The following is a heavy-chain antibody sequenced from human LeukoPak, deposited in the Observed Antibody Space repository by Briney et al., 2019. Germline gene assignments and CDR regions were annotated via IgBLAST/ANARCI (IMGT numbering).Heavy chain of an antibody. CDR2: INHSGST. Sequence: SETLPLTCTVSGGSISSSSYYWAWIRQPPGKGLEWIGEINHSGSTNYNPSLKSRVTISVDTSKKQFSLKLSSVTAADTAVYYCVTYYFDSSGPKKNYWGQGTLVTVSS. D-gene: IGHD3-22*01. V-gene: IGHV4-39*07. CDR1: GGSISSSSYY. J-gene: IGHJ4*02. CDR3: VTYYFDSSGPKKNY.